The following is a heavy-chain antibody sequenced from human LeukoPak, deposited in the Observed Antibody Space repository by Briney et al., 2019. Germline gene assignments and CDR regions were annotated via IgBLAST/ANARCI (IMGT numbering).Heavy chain of an antibody. J-gene: IGHJ4*02. CDR3: ARENTMVRGVINPLDY. Sequence: QTLSLTCAISGDSVSSNDAAWNWIRQSPSRGLEWLGRTYYRSKWSYDYAVSMKSRIIINPDTSKNQFSLQLNSVTPEDTAVYYCARENTMVRGVINPLDYWGQGTLVTVSS. CDR1: GDSVSSNDAA. CDR2: TYYRSKWSY. D-gene: IGHD3-10*01. V-gene: IGHV6-1*01.